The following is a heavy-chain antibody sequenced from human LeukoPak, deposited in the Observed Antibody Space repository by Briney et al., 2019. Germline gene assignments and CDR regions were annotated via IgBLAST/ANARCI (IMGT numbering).Heavy chain of an antibody. D-gene: IGHD5-12*01. V-gene: IGHV2-5*02. CDR1: GFSLSTSGMG. CDR3: AKRAYSGYDWGAFDI. Sequence: KVSGPTLVKPTQTLTLTCTFSGFSLSTSGMGVGWIRQPPGKALEWLALIYWDDDKRYNPSLKSRLTITKDTSKNQVVLTMTNMDPVDRATYYCAKRAYSGYDWGAFDIWGRGTLVTVSS. J-gene: IGHJ3*02. CDR2: IYWDDDK.